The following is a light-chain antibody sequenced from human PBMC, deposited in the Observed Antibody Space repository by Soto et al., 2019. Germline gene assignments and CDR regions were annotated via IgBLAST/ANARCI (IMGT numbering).Light chain of an antibody. CDR1: QGIGNN. CDR3: QHYYSHPPT. V-gene: IGKV1-8*01. Sequence: AIRMTQSPSSFSASTGDRVTITCRASQGIGNNLAWYQRKPGRAPKLLISGASTLQIVVTSRFSGSGSGTEFTLTIIYLQSEDFAIYYCQHYYSHPPTFGQGTNVEIK. CDR2: GAS. J-gene: IGKJ1*01.